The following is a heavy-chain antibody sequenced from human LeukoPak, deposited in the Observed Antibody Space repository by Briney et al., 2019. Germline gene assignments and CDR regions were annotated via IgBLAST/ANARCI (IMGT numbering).Heavy chain of an antibody. CDR1: GYTFTSYG. V-gene: IGHV1-18*01. CDR3: AREYNWNDVGGWFDP. J-gene: IGHJ5*02. Sequence: ASVKVSCKASGYTFTSYGISWVRQAPGQGLEWMGWISAYNGNTNYAQKLQGRVIMTTDTSTSTAYMELRSLRSDDTAVYYCAREYNWNDVGGWFDPWGQGTLVTVSS. D-gene: IGHD1-20*01. CDR2: ISAYNGNT.